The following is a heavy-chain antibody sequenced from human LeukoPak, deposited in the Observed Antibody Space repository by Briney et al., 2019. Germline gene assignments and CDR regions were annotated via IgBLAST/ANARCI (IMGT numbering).Heavy chain of an antibody. V-gene: IGHV1-46*01. J-gene: IGHJ4*02. CDR2: INPSGGST. Sequence: GASVKVSCKASGYTFTSFYMHWVRQAPGQGLERMGIINPSGGSTSYAQKFQGRVTMTRDMSTSTVYMYLSSLRSEDTAVYYCATYTVAGTMTIDYWGQGTLVTVSS. D-gene: IGHD6-19*01. CDR3: ATYTVAGTMTIDY. CDR1: GYTFTSFY.